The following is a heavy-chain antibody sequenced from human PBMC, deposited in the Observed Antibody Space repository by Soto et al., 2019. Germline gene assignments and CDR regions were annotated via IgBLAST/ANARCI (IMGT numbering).Heavy chain of an antibody. J-gene: IGHJ4*02. D-gene: IGHD3-10*01. CDR1: GFSFSTYS. Sequence: PGGSLRLSCAASGFSFSTYSMTWVRQAPGKGLEWVSSISGPSSDIYYADSVKGRFTLSRDNANNSLFLQMTSLRAEDTAVYYCARINDYYGSGTYSFPADYWGQGTLVTVSS. CDR2: ISGPSSDI. V-gene: IGHV3-21*01. CDR3: ARINDYYGSGTYSFPADY.